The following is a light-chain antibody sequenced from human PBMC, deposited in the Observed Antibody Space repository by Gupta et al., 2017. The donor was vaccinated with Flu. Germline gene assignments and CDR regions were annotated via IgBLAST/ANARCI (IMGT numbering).Light chain of an antibody. J-gene: IGLJ1*01. CDR3: SSYAGSNNFDV. V-gene: IGLV2-8*01. Sequence: VTISCTGTSSDVGGYNYVSWYQHHPDKAPKLMIYEVSKRPSGVPDRFSGSKSGNTASLTVSGLQAEDEADYYCSSYAGSNNFDVFGTGTKVTVL. CDR1: SSDVGGYNY. CDR2: EVS.